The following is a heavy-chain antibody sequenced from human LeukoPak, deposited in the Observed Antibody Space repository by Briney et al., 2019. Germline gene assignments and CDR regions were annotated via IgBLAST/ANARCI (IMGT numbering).Heavy chain of an antibody. CDR3: ARPSGYCSGGSCFPFDY. V-gene: IGHV3-7*05. J-gene: IGHJ4*02. D-gene: IGHD2-15*01. CDR2: IKQDGSEK. Sequence: PGGSLRLSCAASGFTFSSYWMTWVRQAPGKGLEWVANIKQDGSEKYYVDSVKGRFTISRDNAKNTLYPQMNSLRAEDTAVYYCARPSGYCSGGSCFPFDYWGQGTLVTVSS. CDR1: GFTFSSYW.